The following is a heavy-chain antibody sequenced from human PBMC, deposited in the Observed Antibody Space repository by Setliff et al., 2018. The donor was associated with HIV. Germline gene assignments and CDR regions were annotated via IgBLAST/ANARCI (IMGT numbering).Heavy chain of an antibody. CDR1: GGTFSLYA. CDR2: IIPIFNTA. V-gene: IGHV1-69*13. D-gene: IGHD5-12*01. Sequence: ASVKVSCKASGGTFSLYAINRVRQAPGQGLEWMGGIIPIFNTANYAQKFQGRVTITADGSTSTAYMELSSLRFEDTATYYCARDQATGYEKVWFSWIDPWGQGTLVTAPQ. J-gene: IGHJ5*02. CDR3: ARDQATGYEKVWFSWIDP.